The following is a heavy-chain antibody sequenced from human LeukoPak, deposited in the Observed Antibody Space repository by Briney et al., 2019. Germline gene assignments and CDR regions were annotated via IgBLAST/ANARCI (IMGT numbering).Heavy chain of an antibody. J-gene: IGHJ3*02. CDR1: GGSISTYY. CDR2: IYYSGST. Sequence: SETLSLTCTVSGGSISTYYWSWIRQPPGKGLEWIGYIYYSGSTNYNPSLKSRVTMSVDTSKNQFSLKLSSVTAADTAVYYCARDSASSGYMNAFDIWGQGTMVTVSS. CDR3: ARDSASSGYMNAFDI. D-gene: IGHD3-22*01. V-gene: IGHV4-59*01.